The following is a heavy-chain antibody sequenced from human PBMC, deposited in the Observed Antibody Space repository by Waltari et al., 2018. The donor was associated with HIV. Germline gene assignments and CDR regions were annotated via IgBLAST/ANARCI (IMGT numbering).Heavy chain of an antibody. D-gene: IGHD3-3*01. CDR2: IKQDGSEK. J-gene: IGHJ6*02. CDR1: GFTFSTYW. V-gene: IGHV3-7*01. CDR3: ARDLKDYDFWSPVDV. Sequence: EVQLVASGGGLVQPGGSLRLSCAASGFTFSTYWLTWVRQAPGKGLEGLANIKQDGSEKYYADSVKGRFTVSRDNNKKSLYLQMSSLRAEDTAVYYCARDLKDYDFWSPVDVWGQGTTVTVSS.